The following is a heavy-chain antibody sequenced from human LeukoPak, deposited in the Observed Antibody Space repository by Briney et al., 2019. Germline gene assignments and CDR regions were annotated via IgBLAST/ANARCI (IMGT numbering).Heavy chain of an antibody. CDR1: GFIFSSYG. CDR2: IRYE. V-gene: IGHV3-30*02. Sequence: GGSLRLSCAASGFIFSSYGMHWVRQAPGKGLEWVTFIRYEYYADSVKGRFTISRDNSKNTLYLQMNSLRGEDTAVYYCASYSNSSPWGQGTLVTVSS. J-gene: IGHJ5*02. D-gene: IGHD2-21*01. CDR3: ASYSNSSP.